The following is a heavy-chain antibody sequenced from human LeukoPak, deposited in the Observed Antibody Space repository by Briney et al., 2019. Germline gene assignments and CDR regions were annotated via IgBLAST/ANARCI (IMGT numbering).Heavy chain of an antibody. Sequence: GGSLRLSCSASGFTVSFSCMTWVRRAPGKGLEWVSLIYPGGSTYYADSVKGRFTISRDNSKNTLYLQMNSLRAEDTAVYYCARATGDDYQNYGLDVWGQGTTVTVSS. CDR3: ARATGDDYQNYGLDV. CDR2: IYPGGST. CDR1: GFTVSFSC. D-gene: IGHD5-12*01. V-gene: IGHV3-66*01. J-gene: IGHJ6*02.